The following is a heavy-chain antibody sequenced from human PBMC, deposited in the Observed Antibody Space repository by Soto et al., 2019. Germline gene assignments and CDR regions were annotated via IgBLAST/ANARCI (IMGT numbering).Heavy chain of an antibody. J-gene: IGHJ6*02. D-gene: IGHD3-3*01. V-gene: IGHV4-61*08. CDR1: GGSISSGGYY. CDR2: IYYSGST. Sequence: PSETLSLTCTVSGGSISSGGYYWSWIRQHPGKGLEWIGYIYYSGSTYYNPSLKSQVTISVDTSKNQFSLKLSSVTAADTAVYYCARAPPYYDFWSGQQPYYYYGMDVWGQGTTVTVSS. CDR3: ARAPPYYDFWSGQQPYYYYGMDV.